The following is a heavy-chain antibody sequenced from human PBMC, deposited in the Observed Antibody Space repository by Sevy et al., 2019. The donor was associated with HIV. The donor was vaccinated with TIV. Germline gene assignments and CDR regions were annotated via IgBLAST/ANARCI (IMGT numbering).Heavy chain of an antibody. D-gene: IGHD1-26*01. CDR3: ARDLPPRETYIDY. CDR1: GFTFSDYF. CDR2: ITGSGTTL. J-gene: IGHJ4*01. V-gene: IGHV3-11*01. Sequence: GGYLRLSCAASGFTFSDYFMMWIRRAPGKGLEWVSYITGSGTTLYYPDSVKGRFTISRDNSKNSLYLQMNSLRPEDTAIYYCARDLPPRETYIDYWGHGTLVTVSS.